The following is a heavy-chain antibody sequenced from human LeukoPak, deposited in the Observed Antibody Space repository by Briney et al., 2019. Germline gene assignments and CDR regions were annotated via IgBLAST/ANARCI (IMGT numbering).Heavy chain of an antibody. J-gene: IGHJ5*02. D-gene: IGHD5-18*01. V-gene: IGHV3-23*01. CDR1: GFTFSSDA. CDR2: ISYSGAHT. Sequence: QSGGSLRLSCAASGFTFSSDAMSWVRQAPGKGLEWVSEISYSGAHTYYADSVKGRFTISRDNSKNTLYLQMNSLRAEDTAVYYCAKEDVDTPMVTWFDPWGQGTLVTVSS. CDR3: AKEDVDTPMVTWFDP.